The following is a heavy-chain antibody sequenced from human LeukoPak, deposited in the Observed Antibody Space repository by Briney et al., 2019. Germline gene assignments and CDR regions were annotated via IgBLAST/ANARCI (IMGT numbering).Heavy chain of an antibody. D-gene: IGHD6-13*01. J-gene: IGHJ4*02. V-gene: IGHV4-59*01. CDR1: GGSISSYC. Sequence: KPSETLSLTCTVSGGSISSYCWRWIRQPPGKGREWIGYIYSSGSTNSNPSLKSRVTISVDTSKHQSSLKLSSVTAADSAVYYCARGSSSFDYWGQGTLVTVSS. CDR3: ARGSSSFDY. CDR2: IYSSGST.